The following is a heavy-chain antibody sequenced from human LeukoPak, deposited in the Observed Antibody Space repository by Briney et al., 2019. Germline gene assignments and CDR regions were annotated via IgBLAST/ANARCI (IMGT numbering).Heavy chain of an antibody. D-gene: IGHD3-10*01. CDR1: GGSISSYY. Sequence: SETLSLTCTVSGGSISSYYWSWIRQPPGKGLEWIGYIYYSGSTNHNPSLKSRVTISVDTSKNQFSLKLSSVTAADTAVYYCARGHLGLSPWGQGTLVTVSS. CDR2: IYYSGST. V-gene: IGHV4-59*01. J-gene: IGHJ5*02. CDR3: ARGHLGLSP.